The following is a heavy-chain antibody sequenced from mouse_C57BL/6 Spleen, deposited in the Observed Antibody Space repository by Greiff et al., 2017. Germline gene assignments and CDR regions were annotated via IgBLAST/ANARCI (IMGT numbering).Heavy chain of an antibody. CDR3: ARAGDGDSPYYCDY. J-gene: IGHJ2*01. CDR1: GYTFTNYW. V-gene: IGHV1-63*01. D-gene: IGHD3-3*01. CDR2: IYPGGGYT. Sequence: VQLQQSGAELVRPGTSVKMSCKASGYTFTNYWIGWAKQRPGHGLEWIGDIYPGGGYTNYNEKFKGKATLTADKSSSTAYMQFSSLTSEDSAIYYCARAGDGDSPYYCDYWGQGTTLTVSS.